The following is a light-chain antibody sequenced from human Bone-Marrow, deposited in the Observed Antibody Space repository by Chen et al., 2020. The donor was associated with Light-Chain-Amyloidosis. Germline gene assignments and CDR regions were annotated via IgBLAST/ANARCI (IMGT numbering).Light chain of an antibody. CDR2: DTS. V-gene: IGKV1-33*01. Sequence: DIQLTQSLSSMSASVADTVTITCQASQDISSSLNWDQQKQGEAPKLLIYDTSILETGVPSRFRGSGSGTHFTFTISSLQSEDFATYYCQQCDNSPYTFGQGTKLEIK. CDR1: QDISSS. J-gene: IGKJ2*01. CDR3: QQCDNSPYT.